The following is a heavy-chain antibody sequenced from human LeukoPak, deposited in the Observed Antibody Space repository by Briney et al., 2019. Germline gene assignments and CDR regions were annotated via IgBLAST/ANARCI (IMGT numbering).Heavy chain of an antibody. J-gene: IGHJ5*02. Sequence: ASVTVSCMASGYTFTGYYMHWVRQAPGHGLEWMGWINANSGGTNYAQKFQGRVTMTGDTSISTASMERSRLRSDDTAVYSWARGGSYSHYNWFDPWGKGTRVTVS. CDR1: GYTFTGYY. D-gene: IGHD1-26*01. V-gene: IGHV1-2*02. CDR2: INANSGGT. CDR3: ARGGSYSHYNWFDP.